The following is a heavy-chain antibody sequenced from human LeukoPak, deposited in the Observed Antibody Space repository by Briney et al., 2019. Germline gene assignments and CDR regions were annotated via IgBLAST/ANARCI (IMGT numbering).Heavy chain of an antibody. D-gene: IGHD6-13*01. CDR2: MNPNSGNT. J-gene: IGHJ5*02. CDR1: GYTFTSYD. CDR3: ARDRAGIAAAGTVWFDP. Sequence: ASVKVSCKASGYTFTSYDINWVRQATGQGLEWMGWMNPNSGNTGYAQKFQGRVTITADESTSTAYMELSSLRSEDTAVYYCARDRAGIAAAGTVWFDPWGQGTLVTVSS. V-gene: IGHV1-8*01.